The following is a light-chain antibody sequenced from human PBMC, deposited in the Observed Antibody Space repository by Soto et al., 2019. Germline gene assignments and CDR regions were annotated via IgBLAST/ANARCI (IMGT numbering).Light chain of an antibody. CDR2: EGN. CDR3: SSYGGSDNLV. J-gene: IGLJ2*01. V-gene: IGLV2-14*02. Sequence: QSALTQAASVSGSPGQSITISCTGTSSDVGSYNLVSWYQQRPGKAPKLMVYEGNKRPSGVSNRFSGSKSGNTASLTVSGLQADDEADYYCSSYGGSDNLVFGGGTKVTVL. CDR1: SSDVGSYNL.